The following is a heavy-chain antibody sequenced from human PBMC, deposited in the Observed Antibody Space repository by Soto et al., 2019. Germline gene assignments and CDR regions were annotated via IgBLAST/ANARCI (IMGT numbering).Heavy chain of an antibody. J-gene: IGHJ4*02. CDR2: ISTYNGNT. CDR3: ARDRTVDTAAGF. V-gene: IGHV1-18*01. Sequence: ASVKVSCNASGYTFTTFGFNWVRQAPGQGLEWMGWISTYNGNTNYAQKFQGRVTMTTDTSTSTAYMELRSLTSDDTGTYYCARDRTVDTAAGFWGQGTLVTVSS. CDR1: GYTFTTFG. D-gene: IGHD5-18*01.